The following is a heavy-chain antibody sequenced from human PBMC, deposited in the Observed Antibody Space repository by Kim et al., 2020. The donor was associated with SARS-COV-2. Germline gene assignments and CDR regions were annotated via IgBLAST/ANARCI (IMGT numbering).Heavy chain of an antibody. CDR2: ISYDGSNK. J-gene: IGHJ3*02. CDR3: AQGVYGDYVDDAFDI. D-gene: IGHD4-17*01. CDR1: GFTFSSYG. Sequence: GGSLRLSCAASGFTFSSYGMHWVRQAPGKGLEWVAVISYDGSNKYYADSVKGRFTISRDNSKNTLYLQMNSLRAEDTAVYYCAQGVYGDYVDDAFDIWG. V-gene: IGHV3-30*03.